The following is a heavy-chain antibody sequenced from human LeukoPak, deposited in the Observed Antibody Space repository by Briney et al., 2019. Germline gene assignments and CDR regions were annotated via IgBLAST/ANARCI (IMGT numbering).Heavy chain of an antibody. V-gene: IGHV4-38-2*01. J-gene: IGHJ3*02. CDR1: GYSISSGYY. CDR3: ARAPLFYGDYDLGDAFDI. D-gene: IGHD4-17*01. Sequence: QASETLSLTCAVSGYSISSGYYWGWIRQPPGKGLEWIGSIYHSGSTYYNPSLKSRVTISVDTSKNQFSLKLSSVTAADTAVYYCARAPLFYGDYDLGDAFDIWGQGTMVTASS. CDR2: IYHSGST.